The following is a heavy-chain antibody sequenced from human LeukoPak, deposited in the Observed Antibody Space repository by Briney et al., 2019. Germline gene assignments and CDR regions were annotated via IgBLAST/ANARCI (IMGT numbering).Heavy chain of an antibody. CDR2: ISGGGGST. CDR1: GFTFANYA. CDR3: AKFRVTTLAPIDGLDI. J-gene: IGHJ3*02. D-gene: IGHD4-17*01. V-gene: IGHV3-23*01. Sequence: QPGGSLRLSCAASGFTFANYAMSWVRHAPGKGLEWVSTISGGGGSTYYADSVKVRLTISRDNSKNTLYLQMDSLRAEDTAVYSCAKFRVTTLAPIDGLDIWGQGTMVTVSS.